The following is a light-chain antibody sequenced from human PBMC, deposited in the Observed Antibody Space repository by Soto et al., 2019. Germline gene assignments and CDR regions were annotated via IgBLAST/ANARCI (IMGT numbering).Light chain of an antibody. CDR2: KAS. J-gene: IGKJ1*01. Sequence: DIQMTQSPSTLSASVGDRVTITCRASQSISGWLAWYQQKQGKAPKLLISKASSLESGVPSRFSGSGSGTDFALTISSLQPDDFATYYCQQYSSSWTFGQGTKVDIK. CDR1: QSISGW. V-gene: IGKV1-5*03. CDR3: QQYSSSWT.